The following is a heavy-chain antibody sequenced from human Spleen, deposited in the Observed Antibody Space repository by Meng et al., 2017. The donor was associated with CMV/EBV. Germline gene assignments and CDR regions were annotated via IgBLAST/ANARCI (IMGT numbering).Heavy chain of an antibody. CDR2: IYYSGST. CDR1: GGSISSYF. CDR3: ARDTGGGRFDY. V-gene: IGHV4-59*01. J-gene: IGHJ4*02. Sequence: SESLSLTCTVSGGSISSYFWTWIRQPPGKGLEWIGYIYYSGSTNYNPSLESRVTISADPSTNQFSLHLSPVTAADTAVYYCARDTGGGRFDYWGQGTLVTVSS. D-gene: IGHD2-8*02.